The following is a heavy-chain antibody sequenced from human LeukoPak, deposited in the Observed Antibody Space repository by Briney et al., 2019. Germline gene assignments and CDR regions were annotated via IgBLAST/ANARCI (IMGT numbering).Heavy chain of an antibody. CDR2: IYTSGST. CDR1: GGSTSNYY. CDR3: ARDRGSSWFRTAYYFDY. D-gene: IGHD6-13*01. J-gene: IGHJ4*02. V-gene: IGHV4-4*07. Sequence: SETLSLTCTVSGGSTSNYYWSWIRQPAGEGLEWIGRIYTSGSTNYNPSLKSRATISVDTSKNQFSLELSSVTAADTAVYYCARDRGSSWFRTAYYFDYWGQGTLVTVSS.